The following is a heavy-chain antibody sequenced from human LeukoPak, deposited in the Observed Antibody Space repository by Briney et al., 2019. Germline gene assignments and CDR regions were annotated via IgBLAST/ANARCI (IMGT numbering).Heavy chain of an antibody. CDR3: ARVRDVYNHVFEN. D-gene: IGHD5-24*01. CDR2: IYQGGST. V-gene: IGHV3-53*01. Sequence: GGYLRLSCAVSTFTVASNYMSWVRQTPGKGLVWVSDIYQGGSTYYSDSAKGRFTISRDISKNTLHLQMNNLRVDDTAVYYCARVRDVYNHVFENWGQGTLVTVS. J-gene: IGHJ4*02. CDR1: TFTVASNY.